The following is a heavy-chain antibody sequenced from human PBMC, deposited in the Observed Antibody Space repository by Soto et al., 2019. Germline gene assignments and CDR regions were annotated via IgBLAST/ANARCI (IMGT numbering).Heavy chain of an antibody. CDR3: ARAAAGKDANYYFDY. D-gene: IGHD6-13*01. Sequence: EVQLVESGGGLVQPGGSLRLSCAASGFTFSSYAMHWVRQAPGKGLEYVSAISSNGGSTYYANSVKGRFTISRDNSKNALYLQMGSLRAEDMAVYYCARAAAGKDANYYFDYCGQGTLVTVSS. CDR1: GFTFSSYA. V-gene: IGHV3-64*01. CDR2: ISSNGGST. J-gene: IGHJ4*02.